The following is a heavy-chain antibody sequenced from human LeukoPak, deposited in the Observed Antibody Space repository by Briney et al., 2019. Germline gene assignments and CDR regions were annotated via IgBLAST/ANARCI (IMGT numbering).Heavy chain of an antibody. CDR3: ARDYYRFPYYMDV. D-gene: IGHD3-10*01. CDR1: GFTFSSYT. Sequence: GGSLRLSCAASGFTFSSYTMNWVRQAPGKGPEWVSSISSSSSDIYYADSVKGRFTISRDNAKNSLYLQMNSLRAEDTAVYYCARDYYRFPYYMDVWGKGTTVSVSS. V-gene: IGHV3-21*01. J-gene: IGHJ6*03. CDR2: ISSSSSDI.